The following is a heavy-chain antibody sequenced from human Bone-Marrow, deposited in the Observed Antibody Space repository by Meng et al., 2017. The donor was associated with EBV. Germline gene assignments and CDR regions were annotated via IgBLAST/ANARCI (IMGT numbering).Heavy chain of an antibody. J-gene: IGHJ4*02. CDR3: ASESGRGFTPDY. D-gene: IGHD3-10*01. V-gene: IGHV1-69*01. CDR2: LIPMVGAP. Sequence: QGQVRLSGVEVKQPGSSVKFSCRTSGGTFRSDAVSWVRQAPGQGLEWMGGLIPMVGAPHYAQKFQGRVTIIADESTSTHSMELNSLRSEDTAMYYCASESGRGFTPDYWGQGTLVTVSS. CDR1: GGTFRSDA.